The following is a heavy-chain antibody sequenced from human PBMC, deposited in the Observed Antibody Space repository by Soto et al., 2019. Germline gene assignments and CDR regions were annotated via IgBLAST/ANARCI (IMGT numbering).Heavy chain of an antibody. CDR3: AKDRIASGDYYSYGMDV. CDR2: ISYDGSNK. J-gene: IGHJ6*02. CDR1: GFTFSSYG. D-gene: IGHD6-13*01. V-gene: IGHV3-30*18. Sequence: PGGSLRLSCAASGFTFSSYGMHWVRQAPGKGLEWVAVISYDGSNKYYADSVKGRFTISRDNSKNTLYLQMNSLRAEDTAVYYCAKDRIASGDYYSYGMDVWGQGTTVTVSS.